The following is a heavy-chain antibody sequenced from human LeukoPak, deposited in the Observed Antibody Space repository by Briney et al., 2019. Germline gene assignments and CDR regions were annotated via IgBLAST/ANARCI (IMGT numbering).Heavy chain of an antibody. J-gene: IGHJ4*02. D-gene: IGHD6-6*01. CDR2: ISASGGST. Sequence: PGGSLRLSRAASAFTFSSYAMNWVRQAPGKGLEWVSAISASGGSTYYADSVKGRFTISRDNSKNTLYLQINSLRAEDTALYHCAKGGYSTSDGNFDYWGQGTLVTVSS. CDR1: AFTFSSYA. V-gene: IGHV3-23*01. CDR3: AKGGYSTSDGNFDY.